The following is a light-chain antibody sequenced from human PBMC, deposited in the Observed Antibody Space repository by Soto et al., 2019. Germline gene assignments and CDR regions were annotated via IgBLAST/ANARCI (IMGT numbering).Light chain of an antibody. CDR2: AAS. V-gene: IGKV1-39*01. CDR1: QSISSY. CDR3: QQSYSTLLYT. Sequence: DIQMTQSPSSLSASGGDRVTITCRASQSISSYLNWYQQKPGKAPKLLIYAASSLQSVVPSRFSGSGSGTDFTLTISSLQPDDFATYYCQQSYSTLLYTFGQGTKLEIK. J-gene: IGKJ2*01.